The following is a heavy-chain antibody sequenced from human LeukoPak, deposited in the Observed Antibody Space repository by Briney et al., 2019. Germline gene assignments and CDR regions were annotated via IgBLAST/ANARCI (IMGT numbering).Heavy chain of an antibody. CDR2: IIPIFGTA. J-gene: IGHJ5*02. D-gene: IGHD3-22*01. CDR1: GGTFSSYA. Sequence: SVKVSCKASGGTFSSYAISWVRQAPGQGLEWMGRIIPIFGTANYAQKFQGRVTITTDESTSTAYMELSSLRSEDTAVYYCAREQRDYYDSSGYYAGNWFDPWGREPWSPSPQ. V-gene: IGHV1-69*05. CDR3: AREQRDYYDSSGYYAGNWFDP.